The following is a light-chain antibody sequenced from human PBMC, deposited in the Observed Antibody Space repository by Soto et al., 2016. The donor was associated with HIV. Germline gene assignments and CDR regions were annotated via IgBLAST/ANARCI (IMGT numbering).Light chain of an antibody. J-gene: IGKJ2*01. V-gene: IGKV1-9*01. CDR1: QGIATY. Sequence: DIQLTQSPSSLSASVGDRVTITCRASQGIATYLAWSQQKPGKAPQLLIYGASTLQSGVPSRFSGSGSGTEFTLTISSLQPEDFATYYCQQYDDYPYTFGQGTKLEIK. CDR3: QQYDDYPYT. CDR2: GAS.